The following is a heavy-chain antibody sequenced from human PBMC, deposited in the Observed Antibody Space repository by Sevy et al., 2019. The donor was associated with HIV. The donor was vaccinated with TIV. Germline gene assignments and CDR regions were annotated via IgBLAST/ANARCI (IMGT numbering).Heavy chain of an antibody. J-gene: IGHJ3*02. D-gene: IGHD3-22*01. CDR2: ISWNSGSI. Sequence: GGSLRLSCAASGFTFDDYAMHWVRQAPGKGLEWVSGISWNSGSIGVADSVKGRLTISRDNAKNSLYLQMNSLRAEDTALYYCAKGGYYYDSSGYLGEAFDIWGQGTIVTVSS. CDR1: GFTFDDYA. V-gene: IGHV3-9*01. CDR3: AKGGYYYDSSGYLGEAFDI.